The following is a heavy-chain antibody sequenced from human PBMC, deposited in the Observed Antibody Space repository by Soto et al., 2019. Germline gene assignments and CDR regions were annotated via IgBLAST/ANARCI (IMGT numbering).Heavy chain of an antibody. CDR1: GFTFDDYG. J-gene: IGHJ6*03. D-gene: IGHD1-1*01. CDR2: INWNGGST. CDR3: ARNLGTGSDYYYYMDV. V-gene: IGHV3-20*01. Sequence: GGSLRLSCAASGFTFDDYGMSWVRQAPGKGLEWVSGINWNGGSTGYADSVKGRFTISRDNAKNSLYLQMNSLRAEDTALYHCARNLGTGSDYYYYMDVWGKGTTVTVSS.